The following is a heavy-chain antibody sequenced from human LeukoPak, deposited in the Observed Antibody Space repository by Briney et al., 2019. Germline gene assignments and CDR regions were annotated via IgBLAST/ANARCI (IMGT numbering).Heavy chain of an antibody. CDR2: ISGSGGGI. Sequence: PGGSLRLSCAASGFTFSSYAMSWVRQAPGKGLQWVSVISGSGGGIYQADSVKGRFTISRDNSKNTLYLQMNSLRAEDTAVYYCAGTGQVDYWGQGTLVTVSS. V-gene: IGHV3-23*01. D-gene: IGHD1-14*01. CDR3: AGTGQVDY. J-gene: IGHJ4*02. CDR1: GFTFSSYA.